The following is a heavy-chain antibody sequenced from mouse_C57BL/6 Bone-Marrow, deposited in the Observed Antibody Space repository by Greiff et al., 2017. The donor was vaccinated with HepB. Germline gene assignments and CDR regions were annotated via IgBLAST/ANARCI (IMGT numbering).Heavy chain of an antibody. V-gene: IGHV7-1*01. CDR1: GFTFSDFY. CDR2: SRNKANDYTT. D-gene: IGHD1-1*01. J-gene: IGHJ3*01. Sequence: EVHLVESGGGLVQSGRSLRLSCATSGFTFSDFYMEWVRQAPGKGLEWIAASRNKANDYTTEYSASVKGRFIVSRDTSQSILYLQMNALRAEDTAIYYCARDAPYYYGSSPFAYWGQGTLVTVSA. CDR3: ARDAPYYYGSSPFAY.